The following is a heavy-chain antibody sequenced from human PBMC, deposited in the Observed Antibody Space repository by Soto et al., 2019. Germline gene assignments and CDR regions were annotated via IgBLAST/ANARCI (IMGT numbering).Heavy chain of an antibody. V-gene: IGHV3-30*04. Sequence: GGSLRLSCAASEFTFSSYAMHWVRQAPGRGLEWVALISFDGKNEYYADSVKGGFTIARDNSRNMVYLEMNGLRPDDTATYFCARPIPRWSYHYGMDVWGHGTTVTVSS. J-gene: IGHJ6*02. CDR3: ARPIPRWSYHYGMDV. CDR1: EFTFSSYA. CDR2: ISFDGKNE. D-gene: IGHD2-15*01.